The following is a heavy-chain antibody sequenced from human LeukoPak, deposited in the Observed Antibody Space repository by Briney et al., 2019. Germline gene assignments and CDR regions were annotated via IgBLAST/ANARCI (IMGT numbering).Heavy chain of an antibody. J-gene: IGHJ3*02. CDR3: AKPRGGSPPRVFDI. CDR1: GFTFSSYG. CDR2: IRYDGSNK. V-gene: IGHV3-30*02. D-gene: IGHD1-26*01. Sequence: GGSLRLSCAASGFTFSSYGMYWVRQAPGKGLEWVAFIRYDGSNKYYADSVKGRFTISRDNSKNTLYLQMSSLRAEDTAVYYCAKPRGGSPPRVFDIWGQGTMVTVSS.